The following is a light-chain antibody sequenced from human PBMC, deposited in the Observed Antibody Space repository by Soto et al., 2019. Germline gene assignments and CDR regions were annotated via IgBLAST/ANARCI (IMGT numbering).Light chain of an antibody. CDR3: QQFISYPLT. V-gene: IGKV3-20*01. CDR1: QTVRNNY. Sequence: EFVLTQSPGTLSLSPGERATLSCRASQTVRNNYLAWYQQKPGQAPRLLIYDASSRATGIPDRFSGGGSGTDFTLTISRLEPEDFAVYYCQQFISYPLTFGGGTKV. J-gene: IGKJ4*01. CDR2: DAS.